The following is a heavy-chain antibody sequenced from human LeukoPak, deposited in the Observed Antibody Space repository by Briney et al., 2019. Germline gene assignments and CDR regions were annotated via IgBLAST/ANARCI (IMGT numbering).Heavy chain of an antibody. CDR2: ISSSSSYI. Sequence: GGSLRLSCAASGFTFSSYSMNWVRQAPGKGLEWVSSISSSSSYIYYADSVKGRFTISRDNAKNSLYLQMNSLRAEDTAVYYCAKYGVFRGFDYWGQGTLVTVSS. D-gene: IGHD3-10*01. CDR1: GFTFSSYS. J-gene: IGHJ4*02. V-gene: IGHV3-21*01. CDR3: AKYGVFRGFDY.